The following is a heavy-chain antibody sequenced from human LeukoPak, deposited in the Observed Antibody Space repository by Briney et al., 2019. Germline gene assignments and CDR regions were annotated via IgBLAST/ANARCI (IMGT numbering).Heavy chain of an antibody. D-gene: IGHD3-9*01. CDR3: AKAANYDILTGYYLDY. CDR1: GFTFSSYA. V-gene: IGHV3-23*01. CDR2: ISGSGGST. Sequence: GGSLRLSCAASGFTFSSYAMSWVRQAPGKGLEWVSAISGSGGSTYYADSVKGRFTISRDNSKNTLYLQMNNLRAEDTAIYYCAKAANYDILTGYYLDYWGQGTLVTVSS. J-gene: IGHJ4*02.